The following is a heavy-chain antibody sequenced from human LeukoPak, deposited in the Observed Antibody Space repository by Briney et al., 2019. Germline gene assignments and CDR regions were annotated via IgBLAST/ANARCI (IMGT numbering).Heavy chain of an antibody. V-gene: IGHV3-23*01. CDR1: GFTFSSYA. CDR2: ISGSGGST. CDR3: ARDAIRPMIVVLGGMDV. D-gene: IGHD3-22*01. J-gene: IGHJ6*02. Sequence: GASLRLSCAASGFTFSSYAMSWVRQAPGKGLEWVSAISGSGGSTYYADSVKGRFTISRDNSKNTLYLQMNSLRAEDTAVYYCARDAIRPMIVVLGGMDVWGQGTTVTVSS.